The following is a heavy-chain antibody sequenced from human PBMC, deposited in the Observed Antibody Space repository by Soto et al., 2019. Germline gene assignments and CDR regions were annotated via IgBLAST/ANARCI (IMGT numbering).Heavy chain of an antibody. CDR2: ISGSGGST. Sequence: GGSLRLSCAASGFTFSSYAMSWVRQAPGKGLEWVSAISGSGGSTYYADSVKGRFTISRDNSKNTLYLQMNSLRAEDTAGYYGAKDINNGSYYKYCFDYWGQGTLVTVSS. CDR1: GFTFSSYA. CDR3: AKDINNGSYYKYCFDY. J-gene: IGHJ4*02. D-gene: IGHD1-26*01. V-gene: IGHV3-23*01.